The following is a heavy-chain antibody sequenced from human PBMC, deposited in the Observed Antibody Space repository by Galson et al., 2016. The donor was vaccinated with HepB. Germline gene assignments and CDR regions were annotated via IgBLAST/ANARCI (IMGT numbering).Heavy chain of an antibody. CDR2: IYYSGAT. V-gene: IGHV4-39*07. D-gene: IGHD2-15*01. CDR3: ARGRRQDIGEVVAATPSFRGFFFDS. CDR1: GGSISSTDSS. J-gene: IGHJ4*02. Sequence: SETLSLTCSVSGGSISSTDSSWGWIRQPPGMGLEWIGSIYYSGATYYNPSLKSRVTIPADTSKNQFSLKLTSVTAADTAVYYCARGRRQDIGEVVAATPSFRGFFFDSWGQGSLVTVSS.